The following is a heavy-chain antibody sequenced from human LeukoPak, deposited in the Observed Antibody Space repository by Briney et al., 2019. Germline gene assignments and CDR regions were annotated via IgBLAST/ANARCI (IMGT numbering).Heavy chain of an antibody. Sequence: SETLSLTCTVSGGSISSYYWSWIRQPAGKGLEWIGRIYTSGSTNYNPSLKSRVTMSVDTSKNQFSLKLDSVTAADTAVFYCARELGIGGYFDSWGQGILVTVSS. CDR1: GGSISSYY. CDR3: ARELGIGGYFDS. V-gene: IGHV4-4*07. J-gene: IGHJ4*02. CDR2: IYTSGST. D-gene: IGHD7-27*01.